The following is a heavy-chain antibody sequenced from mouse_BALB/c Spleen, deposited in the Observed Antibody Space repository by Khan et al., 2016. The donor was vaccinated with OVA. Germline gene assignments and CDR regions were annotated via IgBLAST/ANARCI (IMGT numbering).Heavy chain of an antibody. CDR3: ARLRTYDS. V-gene: IGHV5-9*02. J-gene: IGHJ2*01. CDR2: ISSTGDYT. Sequence: EVELVESGGGLVKPGGSLKLSCAASGFDFSNYDMSWVRQTPEKRLEWVATISSTGDYTYYPDSVKGRFSISRDNAGNALYLQMSSLRSEDSALYYCARLRTYDSWGQGTTLTVSS. CDR1: GFDFSNYD.